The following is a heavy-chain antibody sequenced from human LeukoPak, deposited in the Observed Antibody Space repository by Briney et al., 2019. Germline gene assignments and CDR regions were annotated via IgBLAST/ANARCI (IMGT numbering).Heavy chain of an antibody. CDR1: GFTFSSYA. CDR2: ISYDGNYK. Sequence: GWSLRLSCTASGFTFSSYAMHWVRQAPGKGLEWLAVISYDGNYKYYADSVKGRFTISRDTSKNTLYLQMNSLGAEDTAVYYCARDHPVGDCDSTSCYTGFDYWGQGALVTVSS. V-gene: IGHV3-30*01. J-gene: IGHJ4*02. D-gene: IGHD2-2*02. CDR3: ARDHPVGDCDSTSCYTGFDY.